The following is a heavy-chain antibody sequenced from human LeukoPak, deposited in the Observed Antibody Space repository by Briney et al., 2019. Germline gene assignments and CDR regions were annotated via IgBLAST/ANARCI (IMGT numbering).Heavy chain of an antibody. CDR3: VRHGSSWTYFDY. CDR2: IYYGGST. V-gene: IGHV4-61*08. D-gene: IGHD6-13*01. Sequence: KTSETLSLTCTVSGGSISSGGYYWSWIRQPPGKGLEWIGYIYYGGSTNYNSSLKSRVTISVDTSQNQFSLKLSSVTAADTAVYYCVRHGSSWTYFDYWGQGTLVTVSS. CDR1: GGSISSGGYY. J-gene: IGHJ4*02.